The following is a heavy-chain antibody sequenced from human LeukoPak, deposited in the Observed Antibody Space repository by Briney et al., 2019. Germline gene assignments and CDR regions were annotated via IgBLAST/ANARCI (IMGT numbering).Heavy chain of an antibody. CDR3: ARKYCTTTSCYYAFDV. CDR2: TSHSGST. CDR1: GGSFNGYY. J-gene: IGHJ3*01. V-gene: IGHV4-34*01. Sequence: SETLSLTCALYGGSFNGYYWCWIRQPPGKGLEWIGETSHSGSTNYNPSLESRVSISVDTSKQQFSLKVTSVTAADTAVYFCARKYCTTTSCYYAFDVWGQGTMVTVSS. D-gene: IGHD2-2*01.